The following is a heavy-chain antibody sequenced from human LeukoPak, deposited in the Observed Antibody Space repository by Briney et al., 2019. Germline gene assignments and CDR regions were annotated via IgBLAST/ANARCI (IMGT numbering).Heavy chain of an antibody. V-gene: IGHV3-11*01. CDR2: ISSGGSTI. J-gene: IGHJ5*02. CDR3: AREWYSSSWFDP. CDR1: GFTFSDYY. Sequence: GGSLRLSCAASGFTFSDYYMSWIRQAPGKGLEWISYISSGGSTIYYADSVRGQFTISRDNAKKSLYLQMNSLRAEDTAVYYCAREWYSSSWFDPWGQGTLVTVSS. D-gene: IGHD6-13*01.